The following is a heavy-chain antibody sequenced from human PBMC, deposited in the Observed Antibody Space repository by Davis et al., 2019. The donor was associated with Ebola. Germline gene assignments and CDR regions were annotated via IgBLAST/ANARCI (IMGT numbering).Heavy chain of an antibody. D-gene: IGHD6-19*01. CDR1: GYTFTDHY. J-gene: IGHJ5*02. V-gene: IGHV1-2*02. Sequence: ASVKVSCKASGYTFTDHYMYWVRQAPGQGLEWMGWINPNSGDSSFAQKFQGRVTLTRDTSISTIYMELNRLISDDTALYFWARESGSEAVAGSDNWFDPWGQGTLVTVSS. CDR2: INPNSGDS. CDR3: ARESGSEAVAGSDNWFDP.